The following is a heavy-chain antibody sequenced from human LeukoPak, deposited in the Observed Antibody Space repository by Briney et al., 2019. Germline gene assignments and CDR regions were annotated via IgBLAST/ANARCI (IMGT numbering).Heavy chain of an antibody. Sequence: GGSLRLSCAASGFTFSTYSMNWVRQAPGKGLEWVSFIDSSSRTTFYADSVKGRFTISRDNAKNSLFLQMNSLRAEDTAVYYCARRLPSQVITDYFDYWGQGTLVTVSS. CDR3: ARRLPSQVITDYFDY. J-gene: IGHJ4*02. CDR2: IDSSSRTT. CDR1: GFTFSTYS. D-gene: IGHD3-16*01. V-gene: IGHV3-48*04.